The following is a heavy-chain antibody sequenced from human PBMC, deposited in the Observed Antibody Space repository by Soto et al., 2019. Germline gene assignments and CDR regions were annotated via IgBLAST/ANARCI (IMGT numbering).Heavy chain of an antibody. CDR3: ARGDYHDISGPFSDAFDI. J-gene: IGHJ3*02. CDR1: GGSFSGYY. CDR2: INHSGST. D-gene: IGHD3-22*01. Sequence: LSLTCAVYGGSFSGYYWTWIRQPPGTGLEWIGEINHSGSTNYNPSLKSRVTISVDTSKNQFSLKLTSVTAADTAVYYCARGDYHDISGPFSDAFDIWGQGTMVTVSS. V-gene: IGHV4-34*01.